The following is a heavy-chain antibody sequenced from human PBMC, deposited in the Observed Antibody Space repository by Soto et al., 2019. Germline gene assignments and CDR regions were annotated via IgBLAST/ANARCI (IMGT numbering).Heavy chain of an antibody. Sequence: GGSLRLSCAASGFTLSDYAMSWVRQAPGKGLEWVSAISASGSSTYYVDAVRGRFTISRDISKNALYLQMNSLRVEDTAVYHCAKDSVAARGWFDPWGQGTLVTVSS. J-gene: IGHJ5*02. CDR1: GFTLSDYA. D-gene: IGHD2-15*01. CDR2: ISASGSST. V-gene: IGHV3-23*01. CDR3: AKDSVAARGWFDP.